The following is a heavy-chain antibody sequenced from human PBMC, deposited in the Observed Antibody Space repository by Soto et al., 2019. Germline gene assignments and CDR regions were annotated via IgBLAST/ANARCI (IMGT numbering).Heavy chain of an antibody. Sequence: QVHLVQSGAEVEKHGASVKVSCNTSGYTFTAYFMHWVRQAPGQGLEWMGWINPNHGGTDYAQKFQGRVTMTRDTSTTTFYMELSSLRSDDTAVYFCARARFSGRLGYFDMWGQGTKVTVSS. D-gene: IGHD1-26*01. J-gene: IGHJ3*02. CDR1: GYTFTAYF. CDR3: ARARFSGRLGYFDM. CDR2: INPNHGGT. V-gene: IGHV1-2*02.